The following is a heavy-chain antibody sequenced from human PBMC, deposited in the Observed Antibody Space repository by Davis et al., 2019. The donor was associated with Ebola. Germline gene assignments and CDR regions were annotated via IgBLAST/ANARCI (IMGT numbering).Heavy chain of an antibody. V-gene: IGHV1-8*01. J-gene: IGHJ6*02. CDR1: GYTFANYD. Sequence: ASVKVSCKASGYTFANYDIHWVRQATGHGLEWMGWMNPNSDNRGYAQQFQGRVTMTGSTSISTAYMELSSLKSEDTAVYYCATTAVTTDYNFGMDVWGQGTAVIVSS. CDR2: MNPNSDNR. CDR3: ATTAVTTDYNFGMDV. D-gene: IGHD4-17*01.